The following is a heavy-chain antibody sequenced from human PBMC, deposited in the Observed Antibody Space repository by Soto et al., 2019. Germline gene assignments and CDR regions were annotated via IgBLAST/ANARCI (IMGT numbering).Heavy chain of an antibody. CDR3: ARAIGGY. J-gene: IGHJ4*02. D-gene: IGHD3-16*01. CDR1: GFTFSSYA. CDR2: INHSGST. V-gene: IGHV4-34*01. Sequence: PGGSLRLSCAASGFTFSSYAMSWVRQAPGKGLEWIGEINHSGSTNYNPSLKSRVTISVDTSKNQFSLKLSSVTAADTAVYYCARAIGGYWGQGTLVTVSS.